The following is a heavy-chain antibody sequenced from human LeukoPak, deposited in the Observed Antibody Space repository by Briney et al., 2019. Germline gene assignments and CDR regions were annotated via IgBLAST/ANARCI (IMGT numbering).Heavy chain of an antibody. CDR2: INHSGST. CDR1: GGSFSGYY. J-gene: IGHJ5*02. Sequence: SETLSLTCAVYGGSFSGYYWSWIRQPPGKGLEWIGEINHSGSTNYNPSLKSRVTISVDTSKNQFSLKLSSVTAADTAVYYCARGRYGDRNWFDPWGQGTLVTVSS. CDR3: ARGRYGDRNWFDP. D-gene: IGHD4-17*01. V-gene: IGHV4-34*01.